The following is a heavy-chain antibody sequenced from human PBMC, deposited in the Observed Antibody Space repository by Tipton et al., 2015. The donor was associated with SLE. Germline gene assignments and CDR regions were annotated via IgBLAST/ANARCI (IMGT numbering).Heavy chain of an antibody. D-gene: IGHD3/OR15-3a*01. CDR3: ARERTRPRYFDL. CDR1: GGSISSYY. V-gene: IGHV4-59*01. CDR2: IYYSGST. J-gene: IGHJ2*01. Sequence: GLVKPSETLSLTCTVSGGSISSYYWSWMRQPPGKGLEWIGYIYYSGSTNYNPSLRSRVTISVDTSKNQFSLKLSSVTAADTAVYYCARERTRPRYFDLWGRGTLVTVSS.